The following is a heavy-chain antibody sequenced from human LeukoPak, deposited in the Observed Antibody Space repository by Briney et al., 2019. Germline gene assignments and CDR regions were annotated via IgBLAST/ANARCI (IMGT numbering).Heavy chain of an antibody. J-gene: IGHJ4*02. CDR1: GYTFTGYY. V-gene: IGHV1-2*02. D-gene: IGHD6-6*01. CDR3: ARVFHSSSSGFGY. Sequence: GASVKVSCKASGYTFTGYYMHWVRQAPGQGLEWMGWINPNSGGTNYAQKFQGRVTMTRDTSISTAYMELSRLRSDDAAVYYCARVFHSSSSGFGYWGQGTLVTVSS. CDR2: INPNSGGT.